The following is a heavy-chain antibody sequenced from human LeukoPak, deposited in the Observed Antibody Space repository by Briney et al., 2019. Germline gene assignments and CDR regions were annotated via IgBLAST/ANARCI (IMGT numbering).Heavy chain of an antibody. Sequence: PSETLSLTCAVYGESFSDYYWSWIRQSPEKGLEWIGEINHSGSTNYNPSLKSRVTISVDTSKSQFSLKLNSIIAADTAVYYCARADSWSSIDSWGQGTLVTVSS. CDR3: ARADSWSSIDS. CDR1: GESFSDYY. J-gene: IGHJ4*02. CDR2: INHSGST. D-gene: IGHD6-6*01. V-gene: IGHV4-34*01.